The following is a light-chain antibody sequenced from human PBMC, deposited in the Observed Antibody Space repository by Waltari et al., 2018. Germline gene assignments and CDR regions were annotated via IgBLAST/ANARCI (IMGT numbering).Light chain of an antibody. Sequence: EIVITQSPAPLSVSQGERATLSRRASQSVSNNLAWYQQKHGQAPRLLIYGASTRATGTPARFSGSGSGTEFTLTISSMQSEDFALYYCQQYSSWPPLYTFGQGTRLEIK. V-gene: IGKV3-15*01. J-gene: IGKJ2*01. CDR1: QSVSNN. CDR3: QQYSSWPPLYT. CDR2: GAS.